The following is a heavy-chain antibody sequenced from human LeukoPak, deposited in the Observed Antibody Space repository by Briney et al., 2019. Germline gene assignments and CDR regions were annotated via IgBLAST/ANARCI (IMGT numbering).Heavy chain of an antibody. V-gene: IGHV4-59*01. CDR3: ASGAYGDYVYYFDY. CDR2: IYYAGST. D-gene: IGHD4-17*01. Sequence: SETLSLTCTVSGGSISSYDWSWIPQPPGKGLEWIGYIYYAGSTNYNHSPKSRVTISVDTSKNQFSLKLSCVTAADTAVYYCASGAYGDYVYYFDYWGQGTLVTVSS. CDR1: GGSISSYD. J-gene: IGHJ4*02.